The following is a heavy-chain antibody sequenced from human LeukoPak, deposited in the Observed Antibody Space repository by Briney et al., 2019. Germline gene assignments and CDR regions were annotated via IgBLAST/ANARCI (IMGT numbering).Heavy chain of an antibody. V-gene: IGHV1-69*04. J-gene: IGHJ6*02. CDR3: ARDLSMVRGVMLQYYYYYGMDV. CDR2: IIPVLGVS. Sequence: EASVKVSCKASGGSFSGYVITWVRQAPGQGLEWMGRIIPVLGVSNFAQKFEGRVTMTTDTSTSTAYMELRSLRSDDTAVYYCARDLSMVRGVMLQYYYYYGMDVWGQGTTVTVSS. D-gene: IGHD3-10*01. CDR1: GGSFSGYV.